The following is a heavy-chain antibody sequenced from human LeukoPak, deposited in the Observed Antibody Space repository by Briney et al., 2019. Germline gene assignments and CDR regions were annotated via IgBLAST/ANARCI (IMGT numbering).Heavy chain of an antibody. D-gene: IGHD2-2*01. J-gene: IGHJ6*03. CDR2: ISTYNGNT. CDR3: ARERNTDVVPYYYYYMDV. CDR1: GYTFISYG. V-gene: IGHV1-18*01. Sequence: ASVKVSCKASGYTFISYGISWVRQAPGQGLEWMGWISTYNGNTNYAQKLQGRVTMTINTSTSTAYMELRSLRSDDTAMYYCARERNTDVVPYYYYYMDVWGKGTTVTVSS.